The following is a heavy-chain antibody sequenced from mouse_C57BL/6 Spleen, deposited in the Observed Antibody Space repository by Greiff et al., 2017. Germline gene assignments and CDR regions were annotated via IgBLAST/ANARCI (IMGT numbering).Heavy chain of an antibody. CDR2: ISYDGSN. D-gene: IGHD1-1*01. CDR3: TRGGSSHYYAMDY. Sequence: VQLQQSGPGLVKPSQSLSLTCSVTVYSITRGYYWNWIRQFPGNKLEWMGYISYDGSNNYNPSLQNRISITRDTSKNQFFLKLNSVTTEDTATYYCTRGGSSHYYAMDYWGQGTSVTVSP. J-gene: IGHJ4*01. V-gene: IGHV3-6*01. CDR1: VYSITRGYY.